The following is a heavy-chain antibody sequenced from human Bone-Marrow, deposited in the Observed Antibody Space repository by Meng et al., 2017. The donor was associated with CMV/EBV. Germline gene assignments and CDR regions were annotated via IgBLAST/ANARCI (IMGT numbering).Heavy chain of an antibody. V-gene: IGHV1-2*02. CDR2: MNAKSGET. J-gene: IGHJ4*02. Sequence: ASVKVSCKASGYRFSDHYIHWVRQAPGQGLEWMGWMNAKSGETKYGEKFQGRVSMTRATSVTTAYMEMNGLRSDDTAVYYCARVNWAKKWSSSNYVDRWGQGTLVTVSS. CDR1: GYRFSDHY. CDR3: ARVNWAKKWSSSNYVDR. D-gene: IGHD6-6*01.